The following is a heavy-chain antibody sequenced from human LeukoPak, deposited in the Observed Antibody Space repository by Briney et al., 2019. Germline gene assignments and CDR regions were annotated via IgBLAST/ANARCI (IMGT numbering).Heavy chain of an antibody. V-gene: IGHV1-69*04. CDR1: GGTFSSYA. J-gene: IGHJ5*02. D-gene: IGHD2-15*01. CDR2: IIPILGIA. Sequence: ASVKVSCKASGGTFSSYAISWVRQAPGQGLEWMGRIIPILGIANYAQKFQGRVTITADKSTSTAYMELSSLRSEDMAVYYCARGEVVVVAAEFDPWGQGTLVTVSS. CDR3: ARGEVVVVAAEFDP.